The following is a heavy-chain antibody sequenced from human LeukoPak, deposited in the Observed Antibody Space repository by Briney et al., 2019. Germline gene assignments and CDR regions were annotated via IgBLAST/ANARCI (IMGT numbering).Heavy chain of an antibody. V-gene: IGHV4-39*01. D-gene: IGHD3-22*01. CDR3: ARGYDSSGMPAFDI. J-gene: IGHJ3*02. Sequence: SETLSLTCTVSGGSISSSSYYWGWIRQPPGKGLEWIGSIYYSGSTYYNPSLKSRVTISVDTSKNQFSLKLSSVTAAGTAVYYCARGYDSSGMPAFDIWGQGTMVTVSS. CDR1: GGSISSSSYY. CDR2: IYYSGST.